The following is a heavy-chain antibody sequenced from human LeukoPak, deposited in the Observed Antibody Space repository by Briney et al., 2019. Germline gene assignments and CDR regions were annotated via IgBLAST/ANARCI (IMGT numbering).Heavy chain of an antibody. D-gene: IGHD3-22*01. CDR3: ATPYYYDSSGYSSDAFDI. CDR2: FDPEDGET. V-gene: IGHV1-24*01. Sequence: ASVKVSCKVSGYTLTELSMHWVRQAPGKGLEWMGGFDPEDGETIYAQKFQGRVTMTEDTSTDTAYMELSSLRSEDTAVYYCATPYYYDSSGYSSDAFDIWGQGTMVTVSS. CDR1: GYTLTELS. J-gene: IGHJ3*02.